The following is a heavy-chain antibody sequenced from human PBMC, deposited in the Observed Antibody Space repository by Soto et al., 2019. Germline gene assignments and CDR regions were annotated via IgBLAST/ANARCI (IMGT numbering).Heavy chain of an antibody. J-gene: IGHJ5*02. CDR1: GDSVSSNTAS. Sequence: SQTLSLTCAISGDSVSSNTASWNWVWQSPSRGLEWLGRTYSRSKWYNDYAVSVRSRIIINPDTSKNQFSLQLNSVTPEDTAVYYCAKGDNLGPKTGYAFDPWGQGILVTVSS. CDR2: TYSRSKWYN. CDR3: AKGDNLGPKTGYAFDP. D-gene: IGHD5-12*01. V-gene: IGHV6-1*01.